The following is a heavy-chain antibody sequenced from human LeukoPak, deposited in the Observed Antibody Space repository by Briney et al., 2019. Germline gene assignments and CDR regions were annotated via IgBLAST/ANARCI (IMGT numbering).Heavy chain of an antibody. J-gene: IGHJ6*03. V-gene: IGHV1-8*01. D-gene: IGHD3-10*01. CDR3: ARGSHSYGSGSYYRTGYHYSMDV. CDR1: GYTCTSYD. CDR2: MNPNSGNT. Sequence: GASVKVSCKASGYTCTSYDINWVRQATGQGLEWRGGMNPNSGNTGYAQKFQGRVTMTRNTSISTAYMELSSLRSEDTAAYYCARGSHSYGSGSYYRTGYHYSMDVWGKGTTVTISS.